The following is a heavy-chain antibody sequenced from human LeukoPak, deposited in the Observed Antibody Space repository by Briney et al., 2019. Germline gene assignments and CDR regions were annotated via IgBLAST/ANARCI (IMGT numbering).Heavy chain of an antibody. Sequence: TGGSLRLSCAASGFTFSSYAMSWVRQAPGKGLEWVSAISGSGGSTYYADSVKGRFTISRDNSKNTLYLQMNSLRAEDTAVYYCAKNYGSGSYYLFDYWGQGTLVTVSS. D-gene: IGHD3-10*01. V-gene: IGHV3-23*01. J-gene: IGHJ4*02. CDR3: AKNYGSGSYYLFDY. CDR2: ISGSGGST. CDR1: GFTFSSYA.